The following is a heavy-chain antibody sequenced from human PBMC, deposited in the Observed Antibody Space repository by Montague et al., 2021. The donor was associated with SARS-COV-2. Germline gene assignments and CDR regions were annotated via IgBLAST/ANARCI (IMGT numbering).Heavy chain of an antibody. V-gene: IGHV3-23*01. CDR3: ANQGGLLRTFDWSY. J-gene: IGHJ4*02. Sequence: SLRLSWAASGFTFNSYAMSWVRQAPGKGLEWVSGIGGSGDYTHYADSVRGRFTISRDNSKNTLFLQMDNLRADDTAVYYCANQGGLLRTFDWSYWGQGTLVTVSS. CDR2: IGGSGDYT. D-gene: IGHD3-9*01. CDR1: GFTFNSYA.